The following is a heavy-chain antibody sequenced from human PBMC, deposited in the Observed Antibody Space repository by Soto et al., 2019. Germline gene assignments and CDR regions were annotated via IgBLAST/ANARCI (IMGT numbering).Heavy chain of an antibody. Sequence: GGSLRLSCAASGFTFSSYGMHWVRQAPGKGLEWVAVISYDGSNKYYADSVKGRFTISRDNSKNTLYLQMNSLRAEDTAVYYCAKDRESEPFFIDYWGQGTLVTVSS. CDR3: AKDRESEPFFIDY. J-gene: IGHJ4*02. D-gene: IGHD3-10*01. CDR1: GFTFSSYG. V-gene: IGHV3-30*18. CDR2: ISYDGSNK.